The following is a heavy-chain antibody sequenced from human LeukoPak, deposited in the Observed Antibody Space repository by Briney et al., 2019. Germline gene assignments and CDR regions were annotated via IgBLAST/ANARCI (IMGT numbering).Heavy chain of an antibody. CDR2: IHSSGTP. Sequence: PSETLSLTCTVPGGSLSGYYWSWIRQPAGKGLEWIGRIHSSGTPHHNPSLESRVTMSVDTSKNQFSLRLAYVTDADTAVYYCAKLRTAATFLVSWGQGTLVTVSS. D-gene: IGHD2-2*01. V-gene: IGHV4-4*07. CDR3: AKLRTAATFLVS. CDR1: GGSLSGYY. J-gene: IGHJ4*02.